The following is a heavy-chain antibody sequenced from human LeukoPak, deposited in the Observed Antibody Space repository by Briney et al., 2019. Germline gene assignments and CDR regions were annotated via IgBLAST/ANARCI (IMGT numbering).Heavy chain of an antibody. J-gene: IGHJ5*02. CDR3: ARQFWFDP. CDR1: GFTFSSYA. V-gene: IGHV3-30-3*01. CDR2: ISYDGSNK. Sequence: GGSLRLSCASSGFTFSSYAMHWVRQAPGKGLEWVTVISYDGSNKYYADSVKGRFTISRDNSKNTLYLQMNSLKASDTAMYYCARQFWFDPWGQGTLVTVSS.